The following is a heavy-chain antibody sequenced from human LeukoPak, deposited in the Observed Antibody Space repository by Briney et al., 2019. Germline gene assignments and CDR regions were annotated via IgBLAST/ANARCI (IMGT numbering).Heavy chain of an antibody. J-gene: IGHJ4*02. CDR1: GYIFTAHY. CDR3: VRIYYGPDY. V-gene: IGHV1-2*02. D-gene: IGHD4-17*01. Sequence: GESLKLSCKASGYIFTAHYIHWVRQAPGQGLEWMGWINPNNGVTNYAQKFQGRVTMTRDTSITTAYMELSSLRSGDTAVYYCVRIYYGPDYWGQGTLVTVSS. CDR2: INPNNGVT.